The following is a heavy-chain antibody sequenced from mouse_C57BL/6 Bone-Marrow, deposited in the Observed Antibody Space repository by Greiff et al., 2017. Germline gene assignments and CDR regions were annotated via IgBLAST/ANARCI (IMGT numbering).Heavy chain of an antibody. J-gene: IGHJ2*01. CDR3: ARTAQATHYFDY. CDR1: GYAFTNSL. Sequence: QVQLQQSGAELVRPGIPVKVSFKLSGYAFTNSLIEWVKQRPGQGLEWIGVINPASGGTSYNEKFKGKATLTADKSSSTAYMQLSSLTSEDSAVYYCARTAQATHYFDYWGQGTTLTVSS. CDR2: INPASGGT. D-gene: IGHD3-2*02. V-gene: IGHV1-54*01.